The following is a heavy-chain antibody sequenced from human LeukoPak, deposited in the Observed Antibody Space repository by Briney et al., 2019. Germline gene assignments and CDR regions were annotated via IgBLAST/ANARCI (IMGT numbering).Heavy chain of an antibody. CDR2: IYTSGST. V-gene: IGHV4-4*07. CDR3: ARETFYGAAHP. D-gene: IGHD6-6*01. J-gene: IGHJ4*02. Sequence: SETLSLTCAVSGDSMRKWCWSWIRQPAGKGLEWIGRIYTSGSTNYNPSLKNRVTMSVDTSKNQFSLKLSSVTAADTAVYYCARETFYGAAHPWGQGTLVTVSS. CDR1: GDSMRKWC.